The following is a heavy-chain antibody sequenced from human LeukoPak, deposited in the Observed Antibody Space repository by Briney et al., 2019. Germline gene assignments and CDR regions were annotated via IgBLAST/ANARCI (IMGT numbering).Heavy chain of an antibody. D-gene: IGHD4-23*01. CDR1: GFTFSSTA. J-gene: IGHJ5*02. Sequence: GGSLRLSCAASGFTFSSTAMSWVRQTPGKGLEWVSGISGSGGSTYYADSVKGRFSISRDNSKNTLYLHMSSLRAGDTAVYYCAKGFYGDYGGHNWFDHWGQGTLVTVSS. V-gene: IGHV3-23*01. CDR2: ISGSGGST. CDR3: AKGFYGDYGGHNWFDH.